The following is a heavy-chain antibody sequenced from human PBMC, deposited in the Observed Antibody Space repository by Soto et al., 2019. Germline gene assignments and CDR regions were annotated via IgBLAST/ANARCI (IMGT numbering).Heavy chain of an antibody. CDR1: GGTFSRHA. CDR2: IIPIFGTA. CDR3: ARTIAAQGRWGAFDI. J-gene: IGHJ3*02. D-gene: IGHD6-6*01. Sequence: QVQLVQSGAEVRKPGSSVKVSCKASGGTFSRHAISWVRQAPGQGLEWMGGIIPIFGTANHAQKFQGRVTIIADESTSTVYMELSSLRSEDTAVYYCARTIAAQGRWGAFDIWGQGTMVTVSS. V-gene: IGHV1-69*01.